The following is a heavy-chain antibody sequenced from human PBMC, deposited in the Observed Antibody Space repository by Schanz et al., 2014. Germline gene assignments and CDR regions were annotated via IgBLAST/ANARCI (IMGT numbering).Heavy chain of an antibody. CDR2: ISWNSGNI. V-gene: IGHV3-9*01. J-gene: IGHJ4*02. Sequence: EGRLVSSGGGLVQPGRSLRLPCAASGFTFDDHAMHWVRPVPGKGLEWVSGISWNSGNIAYADSVKGRFTISRDNAKNSLYLQMNSLRPEDTALYYCAKVQTHTLYGGNSCFDYWGQGTLVT. CDR1: GFTFDDHA. CDR3: AKVQTHTLYGGNSCFDY. D-gene: IGHD2-21*02.